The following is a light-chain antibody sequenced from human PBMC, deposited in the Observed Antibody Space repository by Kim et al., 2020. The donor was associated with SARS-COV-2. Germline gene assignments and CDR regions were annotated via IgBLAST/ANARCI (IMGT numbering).Light chain of an antibody. V-gene: IGKV1-39*01. CDR1: QSISSY. CDR3: QQSYTTPST. J-gene: IGKJ2*01. CDR2: AAS. Sequence: DIQMTQSPSSLSASVGDRVTITCRASQSISSYLNWYQQKPGKAPKLLIYAASSLQSGVPSRFSGSGSETDFTLTISSLQPEDFATYYCQQSYTTPSTFGQGTKLEI.